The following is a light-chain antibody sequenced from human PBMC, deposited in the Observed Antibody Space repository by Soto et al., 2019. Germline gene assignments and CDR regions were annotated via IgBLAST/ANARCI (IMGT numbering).Light chain of an antibody. CDR3: QQSGELPFT. CDR2: GAS. J-gene: IGKJ3*01. Sequence: EIVLTQSPGTLSLSPGERATLSCRASQSVSNTYLAWYQQKPGRAPRLLIYGASSRAAGIPDRFSGSGSGTDFVLTISRLEPEDFAVYYCQQSGELPFTFGPGTKVDIK. V-gene: IGKV3-20*01. CDR1: QSVSNTY.